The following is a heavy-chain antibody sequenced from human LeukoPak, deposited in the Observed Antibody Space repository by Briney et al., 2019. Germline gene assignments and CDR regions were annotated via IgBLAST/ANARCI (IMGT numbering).Heavy chain of an antibody. CDR3: ARVVGYDFWSGYSDY. V-gene: IGHV1-2*02. Sequence: SVKVSCKAFGGTFSSYAISWVRQAPGQGLEWMGWINPNSGGTNYAQKFQGRVTMTRDTSISTAYMELSRLRSDDTAVYYCARVVGYDFWSGYSDYWGQGTLVTVSS. D-gene: IGHD3-3*01. CDR2: INPNSGGT. J-gene: IGHJ4*02. CDR1: GGTFSSYA.